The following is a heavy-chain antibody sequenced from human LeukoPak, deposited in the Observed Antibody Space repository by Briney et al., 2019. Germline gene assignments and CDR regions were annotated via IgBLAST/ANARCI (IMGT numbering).Heavy chain of an antibody. CDR2: IYSGGST. J-gene: IGHJ4*02. D-gene: IGHD3-22*01. CDR3: ARDQYDSSGYYSPFDY. Sequence: GGSLRLSCAASGFTVSSNYMSWVRQAPGEGLEWVSVIYSGGSTYYADSVKGRFTISRDNSKNTLYLQMNSLRAEDTAVYYCARDQYDSSGYYSPFDYWSQGTLVTVSS. V-gene: IGHV3-53*01. CDR1: GFTVSSNY.